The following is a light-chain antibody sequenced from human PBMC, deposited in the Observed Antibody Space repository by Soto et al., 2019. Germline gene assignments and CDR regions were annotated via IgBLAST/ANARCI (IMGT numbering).Light chain of an antibody. Sequence: AIQIPQSPSSVSSSTGDRVTISFLATQTIYSYLAWYQQKPGKPPNLLIYAASTLQSGVPSRFNGSGSGTDFTLTISSLQPDDFATYYCQQYDSFSVTFGQGTKVDI. CDR2: AAS. CDR1: QTIYSY. V-gene: IGKV1-8*01. J-gene: IGKJ1*01. CDR3: QQYDSFSVT.